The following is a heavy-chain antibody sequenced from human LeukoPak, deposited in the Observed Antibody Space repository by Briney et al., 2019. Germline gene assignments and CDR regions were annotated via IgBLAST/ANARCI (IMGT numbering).Heavy chain of an antibody. Sequence: GGSLRLSCAASGFTFSSYSMNWVRQAPGKGPEWASSISSSSSYIYYADSVKGRFTISRDNAKNSLYLQMNSLRAEDTAVYYCARGREILGYWGQGTLVTVSS. CDR2: ISSSSSYI. CDR1: GFTFSSYS. CDR3: ARGREILGY. V-gene: IGHV3-21*01. D-gene: IGHD1-26*01. J-gene: IGHJ4*02.